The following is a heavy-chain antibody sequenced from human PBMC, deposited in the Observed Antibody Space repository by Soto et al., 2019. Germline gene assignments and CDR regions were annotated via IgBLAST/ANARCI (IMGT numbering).Heavy chain of an antibody. J-gene: IGHJ6*02. CDR2: IYYSGST. Sequence: QVQLQESGPGLVKPSQTLSLTCTVSGGSISSGDYYWSWIRQPPGKGLEWIGYIYYSGSTYYNPSLKSRVTIAVDTSKNEFSLKLSSVTAADTAVYDCAREEIAARPEGYYYGMDVWGQGTTVTVSS. CDR1: GGSISSGDYY. V-gene: IGHV4-30-4*01. D-gene: IGHD6-6*01. CDR3: AREEIAARPEGYYYGMDV.